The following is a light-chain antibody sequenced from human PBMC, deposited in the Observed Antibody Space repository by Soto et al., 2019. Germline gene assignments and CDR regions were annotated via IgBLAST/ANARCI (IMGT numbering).Light chain of an antibody. V-gene: IGKV3-11*01. CDR1: QSVSSY. J-gene: IGKJ5*01. CDR3: QQRSNWPPIT. CDR2: AAS. Sequence: EIVLTQSPATLSLSPGEIATLSFRASQSVSSYLACYQQKPGQAPRLLIYAASNRATGVPARFSGGGSGTDFTLSISSLQPEDFAVYYCQQRSNWPPITFGQGTRLEI.